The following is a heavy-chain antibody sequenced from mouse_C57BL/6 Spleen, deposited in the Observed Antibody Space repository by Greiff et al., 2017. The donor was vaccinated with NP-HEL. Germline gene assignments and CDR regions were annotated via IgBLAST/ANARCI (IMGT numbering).Heavy chain of an antibody. D-gene: IGHD2-4*01. V-gene: IGHV14-3*01. Sequence: VQLQQSVAELVRPGASVKLSCTASGFNFKNTYMHWVKQSPEQGLEWIGRINPANGNTKYAPKFQGKATITADTSSNTAYLQLSSLTSEDTAIYYCSYDYDVGDAMDYWGQGTSVTVSS. CDR3: SYDYDVGDAMDY. J-gene: IGHJ4*01. CDR1: GFNFKNTY. CDR2: INPANGNT.